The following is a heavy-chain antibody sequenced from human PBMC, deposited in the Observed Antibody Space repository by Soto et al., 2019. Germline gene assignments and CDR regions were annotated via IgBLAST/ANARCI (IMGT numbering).Heavy chain of an antibody. J-gene: IGHJ4*02. CDR1: GASLSSYY. Sequence: SETLSLTCVVSGASLSSYYWSWIRQPPGKGLEWIGYIYYSGSTNYNPSLKSRVTMSVDTSKDQFSLKLSSVTAADTAVYYCARTWGSTTDYWGRGTLVTVS. CDR2: IYYSGST. CDR3: ARTWGSTTDY. D-gene: IGHD3-16*01. V-gene: IGHV4-59*01.